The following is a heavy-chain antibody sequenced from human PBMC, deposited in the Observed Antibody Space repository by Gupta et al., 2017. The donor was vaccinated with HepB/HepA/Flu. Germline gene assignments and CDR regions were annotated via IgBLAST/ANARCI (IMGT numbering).Heavy chain of an antibody. CDR1: GNTFTSFD. D-gene: IGHD3-3*01. V-gene: IGHV1-8*01. CDR2: INPNSGDT. CDR3: SGGRHDFGDEGWFAS. Sequence: QEQLVQSGAEVKKPGASVKVSCQATGNTFTSFDINWVRQATGQGLEWMGWINPNSGDTDYAQNFQGRVVMTRDTSINTAYMELSSLTSDDTAIYYCSGGRHDFGDEGWFASWGQGTLVTVSS. J-gene: IGHJ5*01.